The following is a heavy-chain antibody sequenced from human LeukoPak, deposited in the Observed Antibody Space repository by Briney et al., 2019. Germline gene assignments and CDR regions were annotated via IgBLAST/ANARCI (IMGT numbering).Heavy chain of an antibody. D-gene: IGHD5-12*01. CDR1: GGSFSGYY. J-gene: IGHJ4*02. Sequence: SETLSLTCAVYGGSFSGYYWSWIRQPPGKGLEWIGEINHSGSTNYNPSLKSRVTISVDTSKNQFSLKLSSVTAADTAVYYCARWSGYDPFDYWGQGTLVTVSS. CDR2: INHSGST. V-gene: IGHV4-34*01. CDR3: ARWSGYDPFDY.